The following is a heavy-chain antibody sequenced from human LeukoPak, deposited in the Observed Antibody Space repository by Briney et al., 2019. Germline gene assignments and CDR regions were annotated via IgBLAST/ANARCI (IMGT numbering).Heavy chain of an antibody. Sequence: GGSLRLSCAASGFTFNNYGMHWVRQAPGKGLEWVAFIRYNGNNQYYADSVKGRFTISRDNSKNTLYLQMNSLRAEDTAVYYCANLPLVRGVILAVVYWGQGTLVTVSS. V-gene: IGHV3-30*02. CDR2: IRYNGNNQ. CDR1: GFTFNNYG. D-gene: IGHD3-10*01. CDR3: ANLPLVRGVILAVVY. J-gene: IGHJ4*02.